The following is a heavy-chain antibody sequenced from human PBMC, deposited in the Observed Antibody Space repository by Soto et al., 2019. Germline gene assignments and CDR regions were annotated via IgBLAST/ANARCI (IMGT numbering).Heavy chain of an antibody. Sequence: VKVSCKAPGDTFTSYYLNWVRQAPGQGLEWMGVINPHGGSTKYAQKFQGSITMTRDTSRSTVYMELSSLRSDDTAIYYCARSSGGNFGIIIEGSNWFDPWGQGTLVTVSS. J-gene: IGHJ5*02. CDR3: ARSSGGNFGIIIEGSNWFDP. V-gene: IGHV1-46*01. CDR2: INPHGGST. CDR1: GDTFTSYY. D-gene: IGHD3-3*01.